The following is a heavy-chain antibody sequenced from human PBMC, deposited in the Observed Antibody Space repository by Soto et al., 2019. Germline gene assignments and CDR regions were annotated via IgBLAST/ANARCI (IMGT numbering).Heavy chain of an antibody. Sequence: VQLVESGGGVVQPGKSLRLSCAASGFTFRSYAMHWFRQTPEKGLEWVAFISYDGGNEHYAESVKGRFTISRDNSKSNLYLEMNSLRIEDTAIYFCAKDVGEQGHFDSWGHGVLVSVSS. J-gene: IGHJ4*01. CDR3: AKDVGEQGHFDS. CDR2: ISYDGGNE. V-gene: IGHV3-30*14. D-gene: IGHD1-26*01. CDR1: GFTFRSYA.